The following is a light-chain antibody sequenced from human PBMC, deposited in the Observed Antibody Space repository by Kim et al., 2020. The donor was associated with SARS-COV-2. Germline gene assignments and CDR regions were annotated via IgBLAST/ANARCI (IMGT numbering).Light chain of an antibody. Sequence: APGKTARLTCGGDNIEGKAVHWYQQKSGQAPVVVIYYVIERPSGIPERFSGSNAGNTATLTINTVEAGDEADYYCQVWDRTSDHWVFGGGTKLTVL. CDR3: QVWDRTSDHWV. CDR1: NIEGKA. J-gene: IGLJ3*02. CDR2: YVI. V-gene: IGLV3-21*04.